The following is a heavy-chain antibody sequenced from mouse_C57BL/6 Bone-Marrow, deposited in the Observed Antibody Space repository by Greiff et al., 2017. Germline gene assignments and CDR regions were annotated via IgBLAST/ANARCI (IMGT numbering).Heavy chain of an antibody. J-gene: IGHJ2*01. V-gene: IGHV1-19*01. Sequence: EVKVVESGPVLVKPGASVKMSCKASGYTFTDYYMNWVKQSHGKSLEWIGVINPYNGGTSYNQKFKGKATLTVDKSSSTAYMELNSLTSEDSAVYYCASGGPFDYWGQGTTLTVSS. CDR1: GYTFTDYY. CDR3: ASGGPFDY. CDR2: INPYNGGT.